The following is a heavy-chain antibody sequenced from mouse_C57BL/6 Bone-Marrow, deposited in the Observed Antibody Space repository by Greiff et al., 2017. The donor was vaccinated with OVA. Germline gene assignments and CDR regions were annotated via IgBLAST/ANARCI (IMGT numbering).Heavy chain of an antibody. V-gene: IGHV1-69*01. CDR1: GYTFTSYW. J-gene: IGHJ3*01. CDR2: IDPSDSYT. CDR3: ARKEINYDYDWLAY. Sequence: QVQLQQPGAELVMPGASVKLSCKASGYTFTSYWMHWVKQRPGQGLEWIGEIDPSDSYTNYNQKFKGKSTLTVDNSSSTAYMQLSSLTSADSAVYYCARKEINYDYDWLAYWGQGTLVTVS. D-gene: IGHD2-4*01.